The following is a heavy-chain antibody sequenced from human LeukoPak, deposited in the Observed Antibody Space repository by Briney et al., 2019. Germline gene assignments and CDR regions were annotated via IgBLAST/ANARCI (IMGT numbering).Heavy chain of an antibody. CDR2: ISYDGSNK. CDR3: ARGEGYSSRRGAFDI. D-gene: IGHD6-13*01. V-gene: IGHV3-30*01. Sequence: GGSLRLSCAASGFTFSTYPMHWVRQAPGKGLEWVAVISYDGSNKNYADSVKGRFAISRDNSKNTVYLQMNSLREEDTAVYYCARGEGYSSRRGAFDIWGQGTMVTVSS. CDR1: GFTFSTYP. J-gene: IGHJ3*02.